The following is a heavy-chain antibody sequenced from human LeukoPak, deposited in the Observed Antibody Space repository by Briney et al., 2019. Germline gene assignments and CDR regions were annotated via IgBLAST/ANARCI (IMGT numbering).Heavy chain of an antibody. J-gene: IGHJ4*02. Sequence: GGSLRLSCAVSAFTFNTYAMHWVRQAPGKGLEWLAVISTDASNKYYADSVKGRFTISRDNSKNTLYLQMNSLRAEDTAMYYCAREGGFQFFDFWGQGTLVTVST. V-gene: IGHV3-30*04. CDR1: AFTFNTYA. CDR2: ISTDASNK. CDR3: AREGGFQFFDF. D-gene: IGHD5-24*01.